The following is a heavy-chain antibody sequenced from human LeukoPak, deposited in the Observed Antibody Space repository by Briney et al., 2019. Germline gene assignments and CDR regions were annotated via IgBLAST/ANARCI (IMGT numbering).Heavy chain of an antibody. CDR2: IKQDGSEK. CDR1: GFTFSSYW. V-gene: IGHV3-7*01. CDR3: ARESKVYYFDY. Sequence: GGSLRLSCAASGFTFSSYWMSWVRQAPGKGLEWVANIKQDGSEKYYVDSVKGRFTVSRDNAKNSLYLQMNSLRAEDTAVYYCARESKVYYFDYWGQGTLVTVSS. J-gene: IGHJ4*02.